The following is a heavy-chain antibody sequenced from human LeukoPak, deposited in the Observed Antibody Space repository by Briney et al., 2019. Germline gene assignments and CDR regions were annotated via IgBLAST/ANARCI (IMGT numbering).Heavy chain of an antibody. D-gene: IGHD1-26*01. CDR2: IYSSGSA. J-gene: IGHJ4*02. V-gene: IGHV4-61*02. CDR1: GGSISSGSYY. CDR3: ARDSGGYQYLDY. Sequence: SETLSLTCTVSGGSISSGSYYWTWIRQPAGKGLEWIGRIYSSGSANYNPSLKSRVTISVDTSKNQFSLSLSSVTAADTAVYYCARDSGGYQYLDYWGQGALVTVSS.